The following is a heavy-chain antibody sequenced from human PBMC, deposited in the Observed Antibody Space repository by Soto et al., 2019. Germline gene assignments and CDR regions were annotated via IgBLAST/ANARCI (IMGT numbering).Heavy chain of an antibody. CDR3: ARSWELLKDWFYP. D-gene: IGHD1-26*01. CDR2: ISAYNGNT. CDR1: GYTFTNYG. J-gene: IGHJ5*02. V-gene: IGHV1-18*01. Sequence: ASVKVSCKASGYTFTNYGINWVRQAPGQGLEWMGWISAYNGNTNYAQKLQGRVTMTTDTSTSTAYMELTSLRSDDTAVYYCARSWELLKDWFYPWGQGTLVTVSS.